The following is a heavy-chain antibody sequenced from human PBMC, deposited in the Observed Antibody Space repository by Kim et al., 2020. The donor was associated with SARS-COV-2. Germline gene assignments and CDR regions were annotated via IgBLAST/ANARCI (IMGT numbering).Heavy chain of an antibody. Sequence: GGSLRLSCAASGFTFSSYGMHWVRQAPGKGLEWVAVISYDGSNKYYADSVKGRFTISRDNSKNTLYLQMNSLRAEDTAVYYCAKDSKRFILWFGELPHNWFDPWGQGTLVTVSS. D-gene: IGHD3-10*01. CDR2: ISYDGSNK. J-gene: IGHJ5*02. V-gene: IGHV3-30*18. CDR1: GFTFSSYG. CDR3: AKDSKRFILWFGELPHNWFDP.